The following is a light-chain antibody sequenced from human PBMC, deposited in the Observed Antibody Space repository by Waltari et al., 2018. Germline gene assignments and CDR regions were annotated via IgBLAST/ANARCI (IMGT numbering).Light chain of an antibody. V-gene: IGLV1-36*01. CDR2: GD. J-gene: IGLJ3*02. CDR1: NNNVGSYA. CDR3: STWDYSLRAWV. Sequence: QSALTQEASVSGTVGQKVTLSCIGNNNNVGSYAVSWYQQISHGAPKTVMFGDFRPSGIPDRFPGSKSGTTASLTISGLQPEDEADYYCSTWDYSLRAWVFGGGTILTVL.